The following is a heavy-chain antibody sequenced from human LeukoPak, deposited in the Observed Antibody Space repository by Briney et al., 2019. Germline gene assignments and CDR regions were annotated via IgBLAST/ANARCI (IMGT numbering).Heavy chain of an antibody. Sequence: SETLSLTCTVSGGSISSGSYYWSWIRQPAGKGLEWIGRIYTSGGTNYNPSLKSRVTISVDTSKNQFSLKLSSVTAADTAVYYCARGSWPRYYDSSGYRQAVRFDYWGQGTLVTVSS. CDR3: ARGSWPRYYDSSGYRQAVRFDY. D-gene: IGHD3-22*01. V-gene: IGHV4-61*02. CDR2: IYTSGGT. CDR1: GGSISSGSYY. J-gene: IGHJ4*02.